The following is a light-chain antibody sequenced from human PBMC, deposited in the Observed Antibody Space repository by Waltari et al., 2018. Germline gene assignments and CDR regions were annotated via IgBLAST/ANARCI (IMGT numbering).Light chain of an antibody. CDR2: VNS. J-gene: IGLJ1*01. Sequence: QSVLTQPPSVSGAPGQRVTISCTGGSSNIGAGYDVHWYQQLPGTAPKLLIYVNSNRHSGVPDRVSGSKSGTSASLAITGLQAEDDAYYYCQSFDSSPSGFYVFGTGTKVTVL. V-gene: IGLV1-40*01. CDR1: SSNIGAGYD. CDR3: QSFDSSPSGFYV.